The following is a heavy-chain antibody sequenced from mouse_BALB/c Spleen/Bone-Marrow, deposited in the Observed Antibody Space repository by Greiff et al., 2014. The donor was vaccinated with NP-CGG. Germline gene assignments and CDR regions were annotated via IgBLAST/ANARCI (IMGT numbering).Heavy chain of an antibody. CDR3: TRSGYGSSSLDY. V-gene: IGHV1-69*02. Sequence: QVQLQQSGAELVRPGASVKLSCKASGYTFTSYWINWVKQRPGQGLEWIGNIYPSDSYTNYNQKFKDKATLTVDKSSSTAYMQLSSPTSEDSAVYCCTRSGYGSSSLDYWGQGTTLTVSS. CDR1: GYTFTSYW. D-gene: IGHD1-1*01. J-gene: IGHJ2*01. CDR2: IYPSDSYT.